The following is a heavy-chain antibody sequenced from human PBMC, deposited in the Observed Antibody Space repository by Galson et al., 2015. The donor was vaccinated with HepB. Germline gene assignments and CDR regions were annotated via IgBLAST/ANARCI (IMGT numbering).Heavy chain of an antibody. V-gene: IGHV7-4-1*02. J-gene: IGHJ4*02. CDR3: ARGQGGDGYYPPDY. CDR1: GYTFTNYA. CDR2: INTNTWNP. D-gene: IGHD2-21*01. Sequence: SCKASGYTFTNYAMHWMRQAPGQGLVWMGWINTNTWNPTYAQGFTGRFVFSLDTSVGTAYLQISSLKGDDTAVYYCARGQGGDGYYPPDYWGRGTLVTVSS.